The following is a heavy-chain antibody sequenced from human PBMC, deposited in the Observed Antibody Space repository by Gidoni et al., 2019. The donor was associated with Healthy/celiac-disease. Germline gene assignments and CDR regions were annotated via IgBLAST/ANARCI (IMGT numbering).Heavy chain of an antibody. CDR2: FDPEDGET. D-gene: IGHD6-19*01. J-gene: IGHJ6*02. CDR1: GYTLTELS. V-gene: IGHV1-24*01. CDR3: ATAVAGTPYYYYGMDV. Sequence: QVQLVQTGAEVKKPGASVKVSCQVYGYTLTELSMHWVRQAPGKGLEWMGGFDPEDGETIYAQKFQGRVTMTEDTSTDTAYLELSSLRSEDTAVYYCATAVAGTPYYYYGMDVWGQGTTVTVSS.